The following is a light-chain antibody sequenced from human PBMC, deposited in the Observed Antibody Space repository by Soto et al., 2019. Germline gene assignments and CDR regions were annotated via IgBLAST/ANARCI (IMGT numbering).Light chain of an antibody. V-gene: IGKV3-20*01. CDR3: QPYGSSPP. J-gene: IGKJ1*01. CDR2: GAS. Sequence: EIVLTQSPGTLSLSPGERATLSCRASQSVSSSYLAWYQQKPGQAPRLLIYGASSRATGIPDRFSGSGSGTDFTLTISRLEPEDFAVYYCQPYGSSPPFGQGTQVEIK. CDR1: QSVSSSY.